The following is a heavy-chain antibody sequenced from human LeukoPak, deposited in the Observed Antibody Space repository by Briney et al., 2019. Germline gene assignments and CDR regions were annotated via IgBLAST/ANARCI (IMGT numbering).Heavy chain of an antibody. D-gene: IGHD6-19*01. CDR2: INPSGGST. CDR3: ARGSAVAQSSF. Sequence: MGIINPSGGSTTYAQKFQGRVTVTRDTSTSTVYMELSSLRSEDTAVYYCARGSAVAQSSFWGQGTLVIVSS. V-gene: IGHV1-46*01. J-gene: IGHJ4*02.